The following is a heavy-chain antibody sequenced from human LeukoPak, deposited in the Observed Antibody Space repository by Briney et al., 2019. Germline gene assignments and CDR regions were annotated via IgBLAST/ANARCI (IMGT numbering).Heavy chain of an antibody. D-gene: IGHD1-26*01. CDR2: IYSGGST. Sequence: GGSLRLSCAASGFTVSSIYMSWVRQAPGKGLEWVSLIYSGGSTYSADSVKGRFTISRDNSKNTLYLQMNSLRAEDTAVYYCARDWYSGSYSGGYFDYWAQGTLVTVSS. CDR1: GFTVSSIY. V-gene: IGHV3-66*01. J-gene: IGHJ4*02. CDR3: ARDWYSGSYSGGYFDY.